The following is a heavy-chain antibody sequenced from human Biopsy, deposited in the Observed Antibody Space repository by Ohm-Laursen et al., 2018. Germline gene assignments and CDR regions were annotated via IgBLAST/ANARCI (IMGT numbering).Heavy chain of an antibody. Sequence: SDTLSLTCAVYGGSFSGYYWTWIRQPPGKGLEWIGEINHRGSASYNPSLKSRITVLVDTPKNQFSLKLRSVSAADTAVYFCARALDYYDPYYYYAMDVWGQGTSVTVSS. CDR1: GGSFSGYY. V-gene: IGHV4-34*01. D-gene: IGHD3-16*01. CDR2: INHRGSA. CDR3: ARALDYYDPYYYYAMDV. J-gene: IGHJ6*02.